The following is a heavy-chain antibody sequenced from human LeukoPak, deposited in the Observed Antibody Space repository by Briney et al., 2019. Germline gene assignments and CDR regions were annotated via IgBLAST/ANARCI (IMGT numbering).Heavy chain of an antibody. CDR1: GFTFSSYS. J-gene: IGHJ3*02. Sequence: GGSLRLSCAASGFTFSSYSMNWVRQAPGKGLGWVSSISSSSSYIYYADSVKGRFTISRDNAKNSLYLQMNSLRAEDTAVYYCARDGYCSGGSCYPGAFDIWGQGTMVTVSS. CDR2: ISSSSSYI. CDR3: ARDGYCSGGSCYPGAFDI. D-gene: IGHD2-15*01. V-gene: IGHV3-21*01.